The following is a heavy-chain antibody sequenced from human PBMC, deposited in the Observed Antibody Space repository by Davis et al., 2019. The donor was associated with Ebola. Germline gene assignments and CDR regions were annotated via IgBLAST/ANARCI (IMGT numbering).Heavy chain of an antibody. J-gene: IGHJ4*02. CDR2: IYYSGST. D-gene: IGHD2-2*01. V-gene: IGHV4-39*01. CDR1: GGSISSGGYY. CDR3: ASSRGDIVVVPAAGDY. Sequence: MPSETLSLTCTVSGGSISSGGYYWGWIRQPPGKGLEWIGSIYYSGSTYYNPSLKSRVTISVDTSKNQFSLKLSSVTAADTAVYYCASSRGDIVVVPAAGDYWGQGTLVTVSS.